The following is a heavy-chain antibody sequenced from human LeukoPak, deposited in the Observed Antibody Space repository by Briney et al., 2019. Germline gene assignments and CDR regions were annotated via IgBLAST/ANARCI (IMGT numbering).Heavy chain of an antibody. Sequence: SETLSLTCTVSGGSISSYYWSWIRQPPGKGLEWIGYIYYSGSTNYNPSLKSRVTISVDTSKNQFSLKLSSVTAADTAVYYCASTTVFQRGYYFDYWGKGTLVTVSS. V-gene: IGHV4-59*01. CDR3: ASTTVFQRGYYFDY. CDR2: IYYSGST. D-gene: IGHD4-11*01. J-gene: IGHJ4*02. CDR1: GGSISSYY.